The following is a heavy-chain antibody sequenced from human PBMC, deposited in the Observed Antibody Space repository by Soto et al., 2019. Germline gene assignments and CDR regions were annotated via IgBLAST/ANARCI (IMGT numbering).Heavy chain of an antibody. D-gene: IGHD2-2*01. V-gene: IGHV3-11*01. Sequence: PVGSLRLSCTASGFTFSDYYMSWVRQAPGKGPEWISYIGSSESNIYYADSVKGRFTISRDNAKNSVFLQMNSLRADDTAVYYCARYHLDFWGRGTLVIVAS. CDR2: IGSSESNI. CDR3: ARYHLDF. CDR1: GFTFSDYY. J-gene: IGHJ4*02.